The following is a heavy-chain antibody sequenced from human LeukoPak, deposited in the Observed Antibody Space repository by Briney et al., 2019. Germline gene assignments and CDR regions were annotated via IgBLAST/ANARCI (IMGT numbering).Heavy chain of an antibody. D-gene: IGHD3-10*01. Sequence: SETLSLTCAVTGGSFSDFYWSWIRQPPGKGLEWIGEINHSGSTNYNPSLKSRVTISVDTSKNQFSLKLSSVTAADTAVYYCASSRVRGVINYWGQGTLVTVSS. CDR2: INHSGST. CDR1: GGSFSDFY. V-gene: IGHV4-34*01. J-gene: IGHJ4*02. CDR3: ASSRVRGVINY.